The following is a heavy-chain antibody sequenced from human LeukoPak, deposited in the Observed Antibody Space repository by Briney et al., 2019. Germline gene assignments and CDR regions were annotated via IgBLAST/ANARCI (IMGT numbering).Heavy chain of an antibody. J-gene: IGHJ3*02. CDR2: INHSGST. D-gene: IGHD2-2*01. CDR3: ARGMLRGPRGYCRSTSCPRGAFDI. Sequence: SETLSLACTVSGGSISSSSYYWGWIRQPPGKGLKWIEEINHSGSTNYNPSLKSRVTISVDTSKNQFSLKLSSVTAADTAVYYCARGMLRGPRGYCRSTSCPRGAFDIWGQGTMVTVS. V-gene: IGHV4-39*07. CDR1: GGSISSSSYY.